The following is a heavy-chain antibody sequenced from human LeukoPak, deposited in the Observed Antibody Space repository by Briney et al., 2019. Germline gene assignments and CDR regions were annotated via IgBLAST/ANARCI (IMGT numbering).Heavy chain of an antibody. Sequence: GGSLRLSCAASGFTFSSYSMNWVRQAPGKGLEWISYISGSSKIIHWAESLKGRFTISRGNAKNSLYLQMNSLRDEDTAVYYCARDYSSSGTFFGYYYGMDVWGQGTTVTVSS. CDR3: ARDYSSSGTFFGYYYGMDV. D-gene: IGHD2-2*01. V-gene: IGHV3-48*02. CDR2: ISGSSKII. CDR1: GFTFSSYS. J-gene: IGHJ6*02.